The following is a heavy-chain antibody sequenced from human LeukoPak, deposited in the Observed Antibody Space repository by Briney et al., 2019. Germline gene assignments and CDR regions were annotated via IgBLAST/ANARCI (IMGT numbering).Heavy chain of an antibody. Sequence: GXSLRLSCATSGFILGNYWMHWVRHAPGKGLVWVSRINNDGSSTTYAESVKGRFTISRDNARNTLYLQMNSLRAEDTAVYYCARDGISCSGGHCYFASWGQGTLVTVSS. V-gene: IGHV3-74*01. CDR1: GFILGNYW. J-gene: IGHJ4*02. CDR3: ARDGISCSGGHCYFAS. CDR2: INNDGSST. D-gene: IGHD2-15*01.